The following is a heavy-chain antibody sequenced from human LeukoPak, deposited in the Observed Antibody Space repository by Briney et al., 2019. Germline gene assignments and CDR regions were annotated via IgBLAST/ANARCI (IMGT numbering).Heavy chain of an antibody. CDR1: ELTFSNYC. Sequence: GGSLRLSCAASELTFSNYCMTWVRQGPGKGLEWVATITKDGAEKYYVDSVKGRFTISRDNAENSLYLHMNSLRAEHTAVYYCAKDQGLPGYYYYMGVWGKGTTVTVSS. J-gene: IGHJ6*03. CDR3: AKDQGLPGYYYYMGV. CDR2: ITKDGAEK. D-gene: IGHD5/OR15-5a*01. V-gene: IGHV3-7*01.